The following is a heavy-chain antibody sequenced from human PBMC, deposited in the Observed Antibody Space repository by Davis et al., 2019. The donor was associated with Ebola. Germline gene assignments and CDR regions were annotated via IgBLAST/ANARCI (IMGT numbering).Heavy chain of an antibody. CDR1: GFTFSSYG. V-gene: IGHV3-30*02. CDR2: IWYDGSNK. D-gene: IGHD1-26*01. J-gene: IGHJ3*02. CDR3: AKDWVGATGDDAFDI. Sequence: PGGSLRLSCAASGFTFSSYGMHWVRQAPGKGLEWVAVIWYDGSNKYYADSVKGRFTISRDNSKNTLYLQMNSLRAEDTAVYYCAKDWVGATGDDAFDIWGQGTMVTVSS.